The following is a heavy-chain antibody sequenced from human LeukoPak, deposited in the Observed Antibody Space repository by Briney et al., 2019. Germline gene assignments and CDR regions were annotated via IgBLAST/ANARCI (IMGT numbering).Heavy chain of an antibody. CDR3: AGGPLRFCSSTSCYNEFDY. CDR1: GFTFNSYW. CDR2: IKQDGSEK. Sequence: GGSLRLSCAASGFTFNSYWMNWVRQAPGKGLEWVANIKQDGSEKYYVDSVKGRFTISRDNAKNSLYLQMDSLRAEDTAVYYCAGGPLRFCSSTSCYNEFDYWGQGTLVTVSS. V-gene: IGHV3-7*01. D-gene: IGHD2-2*01. J-gene: IGHJ4*02.